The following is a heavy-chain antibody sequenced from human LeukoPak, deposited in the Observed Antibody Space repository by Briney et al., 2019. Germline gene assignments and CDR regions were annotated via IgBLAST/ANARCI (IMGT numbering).Heavy chain of an antibody. V-gene: IGHV4-39*07. CDR1: GGSISSSSYY. CDR3: ARDRYQLLSLYYYYYMDV. J-gene: IGHJ6*03. D-gene: IGHD2-2*01. CDR2: IYYSGST. Sequence: SETLSLTCTVSGGSISSSSYYWGWIRQPPGKGLEWIGSIYYSGSTYYNPSLKSRVTISVDTSKNQFSLKLSSVTAADTAVYYCARDRYQLLSLYYYYYMDVWGKGTTVTVSS.